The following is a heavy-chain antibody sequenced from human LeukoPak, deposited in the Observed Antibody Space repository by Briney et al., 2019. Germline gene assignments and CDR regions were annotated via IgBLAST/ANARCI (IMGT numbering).Heavy chain of an antibody. CDR2: IYYSGST. Sequence: SETLSLTCTVAGGSMSSYYWSWIRQPPGKGLEWIGYIYYSGSTKYNPSLKSRVTISVDTSKNQFSLKLSSVTAADTAVYYCARGARAGYNLEPFDYWGQGTLVTVSS. CDR1: GGSMSSYY. D-gene: IGHD5-24*01. J-gene: IGHJ4*02. CDR3: ARGARAGYNLEPFDY. V-gene: IGHV4-59*08.